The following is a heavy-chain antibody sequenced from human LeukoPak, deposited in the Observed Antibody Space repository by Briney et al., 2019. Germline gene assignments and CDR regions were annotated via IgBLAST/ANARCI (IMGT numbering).Heavy chain of an antibody. Sequence: PGGSLRLSCAASGFTFSSYWMSWVRQAPGKGLEWVSSVSGSGLSTYYADSVKGRFTISRDNSKNTLFLQMNSLRAEDTAVYYCAKDQGEDDYGDYAYWGQGTLVTVSS. V-gene: IGHV3-23*01. CDR3: AKDQGEDDYGDYAY. J-gene: IGHJ4*02. CDR2: VSGSGLST. D-gene: IGHD4-17*01. CDR1: GFTFSSYW.